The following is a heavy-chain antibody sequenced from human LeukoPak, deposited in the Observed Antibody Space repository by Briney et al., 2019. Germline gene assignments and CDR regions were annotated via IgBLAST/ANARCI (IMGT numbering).Heavy chain of an antibody. V-gene: IGHV3-23*01. CDR1: GFTFSSYA. CDR3: AKSYDFWSGYGDY. CDR2: ISGSGGST. D-gene: IGHD3-3*01. J-gene: IGHJ4*02. Sequence: GGSLRLSCAASGFTFSSYAMSWVRQAPGEGLEWVSAISGSGGSTYYADPVKGRFTISRDNSKNTLYLQMNSLRAEDTAVYYCAKSYDFWSGYGDYWGQGTLVTVSS.